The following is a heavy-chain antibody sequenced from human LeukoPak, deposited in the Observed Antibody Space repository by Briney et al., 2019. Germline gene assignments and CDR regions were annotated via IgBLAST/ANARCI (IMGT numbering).Heavy chain of an antibody. Sequence: GGSLRLSCVVSGFIFSSYWMSWVRQAPGKGLEWVANIKQDGSEKYYVDSVKGRFTMSRDNAKNSLYLQMNSLRAEDTAVYYCASVQWELRGVGSYFEYWGQGALVTVSS. CDR3: ASVQWELRGVGSYFEY. CDR1: GFIFSSYW. CDR2: IKQDGSEK. V-gene: IGHV3-7*01. D-gene: IGHD1-26*01. J-gene: IGHJ4*02.